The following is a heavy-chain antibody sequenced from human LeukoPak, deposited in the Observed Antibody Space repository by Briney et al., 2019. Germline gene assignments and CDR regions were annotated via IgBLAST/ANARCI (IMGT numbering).Heavy chain of an antibody. CDR3: ASGNDILTGYVFDF. Sequence: PSETLSLTCTVSGGSVSSSIYYWGWIRQPPGKGLEWIESIYYSGSTSYNPSLKSRVTISVDTSKNQFSLKLTSVTAADTAVYYCASGNDILTGYVFDFWGQGTLVTVSS. CDR2: IYYSGST. J-gene: IGHJ4*02. CDR1: GGSVSSSIYY. D-gene: IGHD3-9*01. V-gene: IGHV4-39*01.